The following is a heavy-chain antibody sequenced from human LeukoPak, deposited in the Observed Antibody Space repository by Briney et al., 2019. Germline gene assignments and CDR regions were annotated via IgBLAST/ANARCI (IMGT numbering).Heavy chain of an antibody. Sequence: SQTLSLTCTVSGGSISSGGYYWRWIRQHPGKGLEWIGYIYYSGSTYYNPSLKSRVTISVDTSKNQFSLKLSSVTAADTAVYYCARDVPKYCSGGSCTRSHRPWNWFDPWGQGTLVTVSS. J-gene: IGHJ5*02. CDR2: IYYSGST. D-gene: IGHD2-15*01. CDR3: ARDVPKYCSGGSCTRSHRPWNWFDP. V-gene: IGHV4-31*03. CDR1: GGSISSGGYY.